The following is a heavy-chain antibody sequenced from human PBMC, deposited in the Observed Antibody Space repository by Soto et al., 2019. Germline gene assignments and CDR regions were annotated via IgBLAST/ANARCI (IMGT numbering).Heavy chain of an antibody. CDR1: GYSFTGNS. CDR2: ISAYNGNT. V-gene: IGHV1-18*04. Sequence: ASVKVSCKASGYSFTGNSIHWVRQAPGQGLEWMGWISAYNGNTNYAQKLQGRVTMTTGTSTSTAYMELRSRRSDATAVFYCARGKLEHLWRCDYWGQGPLVPVSS. CDR3: ARGKLEHLWRCDY. D-gene: IGHD1-1*01. J-gene: IGHJ4*02.